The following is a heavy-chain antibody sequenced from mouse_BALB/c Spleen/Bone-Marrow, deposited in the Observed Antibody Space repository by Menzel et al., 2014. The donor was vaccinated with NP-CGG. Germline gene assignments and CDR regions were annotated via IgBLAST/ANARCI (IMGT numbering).Heavy chain of an antibody. D-gene: IGHD4-1*01. Sequence: EVNVVESGGGLVQPGGSRKLSCAASGFTFSSFGMHWVRQAPEKGLEWVAYISSGSSTIYYADTVKGRFTISRDNPKNTLFLQMTSLRSEDTAMYYCARDKRLGLDYWGQGTTLTVSS. CDR3: ARDKRLGLDY. J-gene: IGHJ2*01. V-gene: IGHV5-17*02. CDR1: GFTFSSFG. CDR2: ISSGSSTI.